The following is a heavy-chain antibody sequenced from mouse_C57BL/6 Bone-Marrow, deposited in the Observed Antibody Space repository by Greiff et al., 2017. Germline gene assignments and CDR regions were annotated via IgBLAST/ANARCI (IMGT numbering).Heavy chain of an antibody. J-gene: IGHJ3*01. V-gene: IGHV14-2*01. Sequence: EVKVVESGAELVKPGASVKLSCTASGFNIKDYYMHWVKQRTEQGLEWIGRIDPEDGETKYAPKFPGKATITADTSSNTAYLQLSSLTSEDTAVYYCASLWLRRGFAYWGQGTLVTVSA. CDR1: GFNIKDYY. CDR2: IDPEDGET. CDR3: ASLWLRRGFAY. D-gene: IGHD2-2*01.